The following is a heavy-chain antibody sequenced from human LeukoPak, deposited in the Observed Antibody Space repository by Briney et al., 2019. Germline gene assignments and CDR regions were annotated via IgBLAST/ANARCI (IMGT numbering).Heavy chain of an antibody. CDR2: INPSGGST. J-gene: IGHJ4*02. CDR3: ARAPYYYDTSADQDSDY. Sequence: GASVKVSCKASGYTFTSYYMHWVRQAPGQGLEWMGIINPSGGSTSYAQKFQGRVTMTRDTSTSTVYMELSSLKSEDTAVYYCARAPYYYDTSADQDSDYWGQGTLVTVSS. D-gene: IGHD3-22*01. V-gene: IGHV1-46*01. CDR1: GYTFTSYY.